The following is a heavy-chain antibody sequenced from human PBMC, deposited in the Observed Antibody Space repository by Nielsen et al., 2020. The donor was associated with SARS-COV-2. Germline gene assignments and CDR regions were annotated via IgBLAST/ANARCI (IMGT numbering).Heavy chain of an antibody. Sequence: GESLKISCAASGFTFSSYSMNWVRQAPGKGLEWVSSISSSSSYIYYADSVKGRFTISRDNAKNSLYLQMNSLRAEDTAVYYCAREGDSSGTVGYDAFDIWGQGTTVTVSS. D-gene: IGHD3-22*01. CDR1: GFTFSSYS. V-gene: IGHV3-21*01. J-gene: IGHJ3*02. CDR2: ISSSSSYI. CDR3: AREGDSSGTVGYDAFDI.